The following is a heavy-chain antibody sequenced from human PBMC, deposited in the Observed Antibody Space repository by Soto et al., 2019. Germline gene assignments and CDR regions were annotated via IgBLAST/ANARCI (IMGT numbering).Heavy chain of an antibody. Sequence: ASVKVSFKESGYSFSSYYMHWVRQAPGQGLEWMGVINPSGDSITYAQKFQGRVTMTKDTSTSTLFMEVSSLRSEDTAVYFCARDWEFGYWGQGTLVTVSS. CDR2: INPSGDSI. CDR1: GYSFSSYY. J-gene: IGHJ4*02. CDR3: ARDWEFGY. V-gene: IGHV1-46*01. D-gene: IGHD1-26*01.